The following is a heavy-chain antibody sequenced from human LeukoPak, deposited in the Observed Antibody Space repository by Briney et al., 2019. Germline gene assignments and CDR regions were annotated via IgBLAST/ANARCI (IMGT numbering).Heavy chain of an antibody. CDR3: AKLFESGTYNNFFHY. J-gene: IGHJ4*02. V-gene: IGHV1-46*01. CDR2: INPSGGST. CDR1: GYTFTGYY. Sequence: GASVKVSCKASGYTFTGYYMHWVRQAPGQGLEWMGIINPSGGSTSYAQKFQGRVTMTRDMSTSTVYMELSSLRSEDTAIYYCAKLFESGTYNNFFHYWGQGTLVTVFS. D-gene: IGHD3-10*01.